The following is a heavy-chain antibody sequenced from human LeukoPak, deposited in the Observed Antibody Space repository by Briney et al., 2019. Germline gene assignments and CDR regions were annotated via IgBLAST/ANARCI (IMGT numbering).Heavy chain of an antibody. Sequence: GGSLRLSCAASGFTFNNAWMNWVRQAPGKGLEWVGRFKSKTDGGTIDYAAPVKGRFTISRDDSKNTLYLQMNSLRDEDTAVYYCARDRDGVLRYSGSYPPGGRYYGMDVWGQGTTVTVSS. CDR3: ARDRDGVLRYSGSYPPGGRYYGMDV. J-gene: IGHJ6*02. CDR1: GFTFNNAW. V-gene: IGHV3-15*07. D-gene: IGHD1-26*01. CDR2: FKSKTDGGTI.